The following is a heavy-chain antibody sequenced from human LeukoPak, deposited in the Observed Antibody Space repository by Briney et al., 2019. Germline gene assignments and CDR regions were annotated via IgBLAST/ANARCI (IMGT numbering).Heavy chain of an antibody. CDR3: ARSSVRGIAAAGAPASY. V-gene: IGHV1-2*02. D-gene: IGHD6-13*01. CDR2: INPNSGGT. CDR1: GYTLTELS. J-gene: IGHJ4*02. Sequence: ASVRVSCKVSGYTLTELSMHWVRQAPGKGLEWMGWINPNSGGTNYAQKFQGRVTMTRDTSISTAYMELSRLRSDDTAVYYCARSSVRGIAAAGAPASYWGQGTLVTVSS.